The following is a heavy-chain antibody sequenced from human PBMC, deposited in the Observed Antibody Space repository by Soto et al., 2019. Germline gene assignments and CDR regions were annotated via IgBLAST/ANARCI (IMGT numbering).Heavy chain of an antibody. Sequence: QVQLVQSGAEVKKPGASVKVSCKASGYTFTGYYMHWVRQAPGQGLEWMGWINPNSGGTNYAQKCQGRVTMTRDTSISTAYMELSRLRSDDTAVYYCAREIAAAGTGWFDPWGQGTLVTVSS. D-gene: IGHD6-13*01. J-gene: IGHJ5*02. V-gene: IGHV1-2*02. CDR3: AREIAAAGTGWFDP. CDR2: INPNSGGT. CDR1: GYTFTGYY.